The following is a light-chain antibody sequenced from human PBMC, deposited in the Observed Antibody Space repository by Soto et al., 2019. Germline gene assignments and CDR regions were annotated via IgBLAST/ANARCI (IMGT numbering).Light chain of an antibody. J-gene: IGKJ2*01. CDR2: WAS. V-gene: IGKV4-1*01. CDR3: QQYYNTLYT. Sequence: DIVMTQSPDSLAVSLGERATINCKSSQSVLYSSSNRNYLAWYQQKPGQPPKPLIYWASTRESGVPDRFSGSGSGTDFTLTISSLQAEDVAVYYCQQYYNTLYTFGQVKKLEL. CDR1: QSVLYSSSNRNY.